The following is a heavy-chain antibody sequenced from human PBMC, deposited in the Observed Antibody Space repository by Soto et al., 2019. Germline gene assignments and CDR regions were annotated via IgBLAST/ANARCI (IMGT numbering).Heavy chain of an antibody. V-gene: IGHV4-61*01. CDR3: ARGSGSYYAY. CDR2: ISYSGST. Sequence: QVQLQESGPGLVKPSETLSLTCTVSGASVSSGNYYWSWIRQPPGKGLECIGYISYSGSTNYNPPLKRSVPISIDTAKNQFSLKLSSVTAADTAVYYCARGSGSYYAYWGQGTLVTVSS. CDR1: GASVSSGNYY. J-gene: IGHJ4*02. D-gene: IGHD1-26*01.